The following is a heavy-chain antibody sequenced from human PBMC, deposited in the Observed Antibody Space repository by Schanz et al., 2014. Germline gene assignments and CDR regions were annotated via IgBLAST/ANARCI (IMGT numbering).Heavy chain of an antibody. CDR3: ARDRRFFDRDDLYYFDS. CDR1: GGTLDTYK. CDR2: IIPFLAVS. J-gene: IGHJ4*02. D-gene: IGHD3-3*01. Sequence: QDQLLQSGAAVKKPGSSVRVSCKASGGTLDTYKIAWVRQVPGQGLEWMGRIIPFLAVSNYAQDFQGRVTFTADRATSTVHMDLRSLRSEDTAVYYCARDRRFFDRDDLYYFDSWGQGTLVTVSS. V-gene: IGHV1-69*08.